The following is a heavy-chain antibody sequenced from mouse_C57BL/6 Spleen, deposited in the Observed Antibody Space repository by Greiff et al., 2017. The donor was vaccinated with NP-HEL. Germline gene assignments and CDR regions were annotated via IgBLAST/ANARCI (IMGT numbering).Heavy chain of an antibody. CDR2: INPSNGGT. Sequence: QVQLQQPGTELVKPGASVKLSCKASGYTFTSYWMHWVKQRPGQGLEWIGHINPSNGGTNYNEKFKSKATLTVDKSSSTAYMPRSSLTSEDSAVYYSAKDYYGSSYGWYFDVWGTGTTGTVAS. V-gene: IGHV1-53*01. CDR1: GYTFTSYW. CDR3: AKDYYGSSYGWYFDV. J-gene: IGHJ1*03. D-gene: IGHD1-1*01.